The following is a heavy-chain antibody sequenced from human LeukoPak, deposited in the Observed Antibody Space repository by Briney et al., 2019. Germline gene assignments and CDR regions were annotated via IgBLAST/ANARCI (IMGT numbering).Heavy chain of an antibody. D-gene: IGHD3-10*01. V-gene: IGHV4-59*08. CDR1: GGSISSYY. J-gene: IGHJ3*02. Sequence: SETLSLTCTVSGGSISSYYWSWIRQPPGKGLEWIGYIYYSGSTNYNPSLKSRVTISVDTSKNQFSLKLSSVTAADSAVYSCARYGGTYFDTWGQGTMVTVSS. CDR2: IYYSGST. CDR3: ARYGGTYFDT.